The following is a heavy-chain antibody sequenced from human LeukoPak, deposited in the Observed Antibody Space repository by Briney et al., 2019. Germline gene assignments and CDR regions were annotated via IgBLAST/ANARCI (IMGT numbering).Heavy chain of an antibody. CDR2: ISAYNGNT. Sequence: GASVKVSCKASGYTFTSYGISWVRQAPGQGLEWMGWISAYNGNTNYAQKLQGRVTMTTDTSTSTAYMELRSLRSDDTAVYYCAGVRLVVVPAANWFDPWGQGTLVTVSS. V-gene: IGHV1-18*01. J-gene: IGHJ5*02. D-gene: IGHD2-2*01. CDR3: AGVRLVVVPAANWFDP. CDR1: GYTFTSYG.